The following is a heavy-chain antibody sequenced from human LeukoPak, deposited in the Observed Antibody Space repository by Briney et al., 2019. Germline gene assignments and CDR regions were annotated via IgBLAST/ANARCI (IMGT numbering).Heavy chain of an antibody. Sequence: SETLSLTCTVSGGSISSYYWSWIRQPAGKGLEWIGRIYTSGSTNYNPSLKSRVTISVDTSKNHFSLKLSSVTAADTAVYYCARSELLWFGGVNSGFDYWGQGTLVTVSS. V-gene: IGHV4-4*07. CDR2: IYTSGST. J-gene: IGHJ4*02. CDR1: GGSISSYY. CDR3: ARSELLWFGGVNSGFDY. D-gene: IGHD3-10*01.